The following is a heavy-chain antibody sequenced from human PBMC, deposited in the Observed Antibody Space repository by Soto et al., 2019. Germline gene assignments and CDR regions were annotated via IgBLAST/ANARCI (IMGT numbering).Heavy chain of an antibody. Sequence: QVQLQQWGAGLLKPSETLSLTCAVYDESFSGYYWNWIRQPPGKGLEWIGEINHSGSTTYNPSLKSRVTISVDTSQHQSSLKLSEVTAADTAIYYCAGGLRGDTGDEPETWFDPWGQGTLVTVS. J-gene: IGHJ5*02. V-gene: IGHV4-34*01. CDR1: DESFSGYY. D-gene: IGHD7-27*01. CDR3: AGGLRGDTGDEPETWFDP. CDR2: INHSGST.